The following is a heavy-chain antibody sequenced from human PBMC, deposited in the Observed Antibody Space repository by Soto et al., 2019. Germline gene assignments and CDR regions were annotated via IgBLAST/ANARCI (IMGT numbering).Heavy chain of an antibody. D-gene: IGHD3-10*01. V-gene: IGHV4-31*03. Sequence: SETLSLTCTVSGGSISSGGYYWSWIRQHPGKGLEWIGYIYYSGSTYYNPSLKSRVTISVGTSKNQFSLKLSSVTAADTAVYYCARTSDYYGSGSYQNYYYYYMDVWGKGTTVTVSS. CDR1: GGSISSGGYY. CDR3: ARTSDYYGSGSYQNYYYYYMDV. J-gene: IGHJ6*03. CDR2: IYYSGST.